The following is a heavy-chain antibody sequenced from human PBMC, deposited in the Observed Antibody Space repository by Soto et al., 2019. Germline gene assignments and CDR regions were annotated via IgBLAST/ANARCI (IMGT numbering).Heavy chain of an antibody. CDR1: GFTFSSYS. CDR2: ISSSSSYI. CDR3: ARDMKLRRDYYDSRQYYYYGMDV. D-gene: IGHD3-22*01. J-gene: IGHJ6*02. V-gene: IGHV3-21*01. Sequence: SGGSLRLSCAASGFTFSSYSMNWVRQAPGKGLEWVSSISSSSSYIYYADSVKGRFTISRDNAKNSLYLQMNSLRAEDTAVYYCARDMKLRRDYYDSRQYYYYGMDVWGQGTTVTVSS.